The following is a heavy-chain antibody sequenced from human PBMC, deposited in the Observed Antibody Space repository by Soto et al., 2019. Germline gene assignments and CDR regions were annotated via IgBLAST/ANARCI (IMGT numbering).Heavy chain of an antibody. D-gene: IGHD2-2*03. CDR2: IVPIFGA. CDR3: ARGGSEYEGIGYYQGHV. CDR1: GGTFSNYG. V-gene: IGHV1-69*12. Sequence: QVQLVQSGAEVKKPGSSVKVSCKSSGGTFSNYGFSWVRQAPGQGLECMGVIVPIFGAEHPQKFQGRVTITADESKNTVFMELRGLRSEDTAVYYCARGGSEYEGIGYYQGHVW. J-gene: IGHJ6*01.